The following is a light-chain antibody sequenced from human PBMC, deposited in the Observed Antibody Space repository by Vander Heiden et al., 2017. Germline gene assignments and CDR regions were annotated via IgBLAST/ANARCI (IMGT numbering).Light chain of an antibody. CDR2: GAS. Sequence: ILMTQPPATLSVSPGERATLSCRASQSININLAWYQQKPGQAPRLLIYGASTRATGIPARFIGSGSGTEFTLTISSLQSEDFTVYFCQQYNDWPPTFGQGTKLE. CDR3: QQYNDWPPT. CDR1: QSININ. V-gene: IGKV3-15*01. J-gene: IGKJ2*01.